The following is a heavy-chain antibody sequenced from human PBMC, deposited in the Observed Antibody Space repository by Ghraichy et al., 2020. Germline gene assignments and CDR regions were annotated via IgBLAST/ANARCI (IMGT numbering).Heavy chain of an antibody. Sequence: GGSLRLSCAASGFTFSGSVMHWVRQASGKGLEWVGRIRTKANSYATVYAPSVKGRFTISQDDSTNTAYLQMNSLKTADTAVYYCTRLGYYDSSGPDYWGQGTVVTVSS. D-gene: IGHD3-22*01. J-gene: IGHJ4*02. CDR2: IRTKANSYAT. V-gene: IGHV3-73*01. CDR1: GFTFSGSV. CDR3: TRLGYYDSSGPDY.